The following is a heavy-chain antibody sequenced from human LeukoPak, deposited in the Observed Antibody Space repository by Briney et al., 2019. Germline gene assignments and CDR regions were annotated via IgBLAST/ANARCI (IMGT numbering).Heavy chain of an antibody. J-gene: IGHJ6*04. Sequence: GASVKVSCKASGFTFTSSAMQWVRQARGQRLEWIGWIVVGSGNTNYAQKFQERVTITRDMSTSTAYMELSSLRAEDTAVYYCAELGITMIGGVWGKGTTVTISS. CDR1: GFTFTSSA. V-gene: IGHV1-58*02. D-gene: IGHD3-10*02. CDR2: IVVGSGNT. CDR3: AELGITMIGGV.